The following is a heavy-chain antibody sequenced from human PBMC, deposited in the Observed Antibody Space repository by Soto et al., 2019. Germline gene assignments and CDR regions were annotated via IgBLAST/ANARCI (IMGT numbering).Heavy chain of an antibody. Sequence: SENLSLTCTVSGGTISSGDYYWSWIRQPPGKGLEWIGYIYYSGSTYYNPSLKSRVTISVDTSKNQFSLKLSSVTAADTAVYYCARADCSGGSCYWFDPWGQGTLATVSS. CDR2: IYYSGST. CDR3: ARADCSGGSCYWFDP. J-gene: IGHJ5*02. D-gene: IGHD2-15*01. V-gene: IGHV4-30-4*01. CDR1: GGTISSGDYY.